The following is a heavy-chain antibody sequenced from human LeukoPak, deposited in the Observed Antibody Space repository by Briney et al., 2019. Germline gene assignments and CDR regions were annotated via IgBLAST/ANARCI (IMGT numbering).Heavy chain of an antibody. V-gene: IGHV1-58*02. D-gene: IGHD3-10*01. CDR3: ARVRRDGTYYYYYMDV. CDR1: GFTFTSSA. CDR2: IVVGSGNT. Sequence: GTSVKVSCKASGFTFTSSAMQWVRQARGQRLEWIGWIVVGSGNTNYAQKFQERVTITRDMSTSTAYMELSSLRSEDTAVYYCARVRRDGTYYYYYMDVWGKGTTVTVSS. J-gene: IGHJ6*03.